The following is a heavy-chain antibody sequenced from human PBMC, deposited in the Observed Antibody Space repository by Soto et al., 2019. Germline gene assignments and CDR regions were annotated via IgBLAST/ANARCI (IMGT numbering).Heavy chain of an antibody. J-gene: IGHJ5*02. CDR2: ISSDSNHI. CDR3: ARHWDCPVGTCYKGDWFDP. D-gene: IGHD2-15*01. V-gene: IGHV3-21*01. CDR1: GFTFSSYT. Sequence: GALRLFFAASGFTFSSYTMNGVRQAPAKGLEWVASISSDSNHIYYADSVKGRFTISRDNAKNSLFVQMNSLRAEDTAVYYCARHWDCPVGTCYKGDWFDPCGQRTLVTVSS.